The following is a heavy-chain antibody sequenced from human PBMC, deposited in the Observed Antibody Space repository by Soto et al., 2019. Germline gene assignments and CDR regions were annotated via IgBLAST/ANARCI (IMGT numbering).Heavy chain of an antibody. D-gene: IGHD6-13*01. Sequence: ALVKVSCKASGYTFTSYYMHWVRQAPGQGLEWMGIINPSGGSTSYAQKFQGRVTMTRDTSTSTVYMELGSLRSEDTAVYYCAKDIAAAGMGDYYYGMDVWGQGTTVTVSS. J-gene: IGHJ6*02. CDR3: AKDIAAAGMGDYYYGMDV. CDR2: INPSGGST. CDR1: GYTFTSYY. V-gene: IGHV1-46*01.